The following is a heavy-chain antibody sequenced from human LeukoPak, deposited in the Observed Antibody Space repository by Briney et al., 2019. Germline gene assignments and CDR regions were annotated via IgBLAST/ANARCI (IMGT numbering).Heavy chain of an antibody. Sequence: ASVKVSCKASGYTFTSYGISWVRQAPGQGLEWMGWISAYNGITNYAQKLQGRVTMTTDTSTSTAYMELRSLRSDDTAVYYCARVGQYQLLFEYYFDYWGQGTLVTVSS. CDR2: ISAYNGIT. V-gene: IGHV1-18*01. CDR3: ARVGQYQLLFEYYFDY. J-gene: IGHJ4*02. CDR1: GYTFTSYG. D-gene: IGHD2-2*01.